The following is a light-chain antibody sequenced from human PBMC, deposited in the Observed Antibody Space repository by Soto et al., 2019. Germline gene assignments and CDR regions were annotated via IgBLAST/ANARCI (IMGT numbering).Light chain of an antibody. CDR2: VAS. Sequence: EIVLTQSPGTLSLSPGESATLSCRASQSVSSSQVAWYQQKPGQAPRLLIYVASSRATGFPDRFSGVGSETDFTLTISRLEPEDFAVYYCQQDDTSPHTFGQGTKLEIK. CDR3: QQDDTSPHT. V-gene: IGKV3-20*01. J-gene: IGKJ2*01. CDR1: QSVSSSQ.